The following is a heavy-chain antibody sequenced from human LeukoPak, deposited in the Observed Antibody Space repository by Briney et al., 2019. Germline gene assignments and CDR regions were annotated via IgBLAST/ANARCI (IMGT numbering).Heavy chain of an antibody. D-gene: IGHD5-18*01. V-gene: IGHV4-59*08. CDR2: FYYSGST. CDR1: GGSISSYY. CDR3: ARVGGYSYDFDY. Sequence: SETLSLTCTVSGGSISSYYWSWIRQPPGKGLEWIGFFYYSGSTNYNPSLKSRVSLSVDTSKNQFSLKVTSATAADTAVYYCARVGGYSYDFDYWGQGTLVTVSS. J-gene: IGHJ4*02.